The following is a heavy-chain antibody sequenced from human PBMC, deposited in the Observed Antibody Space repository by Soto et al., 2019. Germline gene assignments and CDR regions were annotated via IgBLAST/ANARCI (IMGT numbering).Heavy chain of an antibody. D-gene: IGHD2-21*02. CDR2: ISAYNGNT. CDR3: ARDLVTYASTSYYYGMDV. Sequence: ASVKVSCKASGYTFTSYGISWVRQAPGQGLEWMGWISAYNGNTNYAQKLQGRVTMTTDTSTSTAYMELRSLRSDDTAVYYCARDLVTYASTSYYYGMDVWGQGTTVTVSS. J-gene: IGHJ6*02. V-gene: IGHV1-18*01. CDR1: GYTFTSYG.